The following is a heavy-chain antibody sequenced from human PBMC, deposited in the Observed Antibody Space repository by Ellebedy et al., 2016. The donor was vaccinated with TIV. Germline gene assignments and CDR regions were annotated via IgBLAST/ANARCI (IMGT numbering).Heavy chain of an antibody. D-gene: IGHD7-27*01. Sequence: SETLSLTXTVSGGSISSYYWSWIRQPPGKGLEWIGYIYYSGSTNYNPSLKSRVTISVDTSKNQFSLKLSSVTAADTAVYYCAAGDIKTFDYWGQGTLVTVSS. J-gene: IGHJ4*02. CDR2: IYYSGST. CDR1: GGSISSYY. CDR3: AAGDIKTFDY. V-gene: IGHV4-59*01.